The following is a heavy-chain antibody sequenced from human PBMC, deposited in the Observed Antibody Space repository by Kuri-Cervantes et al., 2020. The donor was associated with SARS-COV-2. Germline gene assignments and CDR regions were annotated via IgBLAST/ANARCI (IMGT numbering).Heavy chain of an antibody. D-gene: IGHD6-6*01. CDR3: ARDSPFSQLGGLFHY. Sequence: ASVKVSCKASGYTFTDYYMHWVRQAPGQGLEWMGWTNPNSGGTNYAQKFQGRVTMTRDTSISTAYMELSRLRSDDTAVYYCARDSPFSQLGGLFHYWGQGTLVTVSS. CDR1: GYTFTDYY. J-gene: IGHJ4*02. CDR2: TNPNSGGT. V-gene: IGHV1-2*02.